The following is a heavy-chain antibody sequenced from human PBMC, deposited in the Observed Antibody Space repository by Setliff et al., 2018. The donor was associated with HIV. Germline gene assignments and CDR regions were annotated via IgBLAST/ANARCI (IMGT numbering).Heavy chain of an antibody. CDR3: AREGKTALVTKYFDY. J-gene: IGHJ4*01. CDR2: IDYSGSA. Sequence: PSETLSLTCTVSSGSISSGTYYWSWIRQYPGKGPEWIGYIDYSGSAFYNPSLKSRITISRDTSKNQFSLKMNSVTAADTAVYYCAREGKTALVTKYFDYWGHGKLVTVS. D-gene: IGHD5-18*01. V-gene: IGHV4-31*03. CDR1: SGSISSGTYY.